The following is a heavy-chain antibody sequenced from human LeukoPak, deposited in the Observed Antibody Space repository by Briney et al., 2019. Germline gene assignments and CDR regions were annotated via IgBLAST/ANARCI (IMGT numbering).Heavy chain of an antibody. J-gene: IGHJ6*02. D-gene: IGHD4-11*01. CDR1: GYTFTSYD. V-gene: IGHV1-8*01. CDR2: MNPNSGNT. CDR3: ASPTTVVPYYYYHGMDV. Sequence: GASVKVSCKASGYTFTSYDINWVRQATGQGLEWMGWMNPNSGNTGYAQKFQGRVTMTRNTSISTAYMELSSLRSEDTAVYYCASPTTVVPYYYYHGMDVWGQGTTVTVSS.